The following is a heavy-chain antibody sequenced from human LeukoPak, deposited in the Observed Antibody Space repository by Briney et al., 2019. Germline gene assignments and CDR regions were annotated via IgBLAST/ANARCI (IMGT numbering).Heavy chain of an antibody. V-gene: IGHV3-66*01. Sequence: GGSLRLSCAASGFTVSSNYMSWVRQAPGKGLEGVSVIYSGGSTYYADSVKGRFTISRDNSKNTLYLQMNSLRAEDTAVYYCARGNSWHYGMDVWGQGTTVTVSS. D-gene: IGHD6-13*01. CDR3: ARGNSWHYGMDV. CDR2: IYSGGST. CDR1: GFTVSSNY. J-gene: IGHJ6*02.